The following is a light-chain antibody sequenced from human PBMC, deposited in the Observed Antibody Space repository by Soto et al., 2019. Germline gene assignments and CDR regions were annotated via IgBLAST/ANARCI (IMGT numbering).Light chain of an antibody. V-gene: IGLV2-14*01. Sequence: QSAPTQPAYVSGSPGPLITISCTGTTSDVGDYNFVSWYQQHPGKAPKLMIYDVSSRPSGVSHRFSGSKSGNTTSLTISGIQAEDEADYYRISFASSNTLLFGGGTKLTVL. J-gene: IGLJ2*01. CDR3: ISFASSNTLL. CDR2: DVS. CDR1: TSDVGDYNF.